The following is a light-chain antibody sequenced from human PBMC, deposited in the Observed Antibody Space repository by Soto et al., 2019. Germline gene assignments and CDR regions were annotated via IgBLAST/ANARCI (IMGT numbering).Light chain of an antibody. CDR3: QQANSFPLT. V-gene: IGKV1-12*01. CDR2: KTS. J-gene: IGKJ4*01. CDR1: QGIRSW. Sequence: DLQMTQSPSSVSASVGDRVTITCRASQGIRSWLAWYQQKPGKVPKLLMYKTSTLQSGVPSRFSGSGSGTEFTLTISSLQPEDFATYYCQQANSFPLTFGGGTKVDLK.